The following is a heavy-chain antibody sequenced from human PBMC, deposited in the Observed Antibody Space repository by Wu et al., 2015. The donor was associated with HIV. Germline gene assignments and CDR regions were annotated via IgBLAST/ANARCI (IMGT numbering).Heavy chain of an antibody. J-gene: IGHJ3*02. Sequence: QVQLVQSGAAVRKPGASVKVSCRTSGYTFTDYYIHWVRQAPGQGLEWMGWINPNSGGTNYAQKFQGRVTMTRDTSISTAYMELRSLRSDDTAVYYCARDWVGATTDDAFDIWAKGQWSPXLQ. CDR1: GYTFTDYY. D-gene: IGHD1-26*01. V-gene: IGHV1-2*02. CDR3: ARDWVGATTDDAFDI. CDR2: INPNSGGT.